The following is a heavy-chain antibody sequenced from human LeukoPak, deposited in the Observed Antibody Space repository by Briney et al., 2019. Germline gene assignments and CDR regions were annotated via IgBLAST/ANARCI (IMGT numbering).Heavy chain of an antibody. CDR2: ISGSGGST. Sequence: GGSLRLSCAASGFTFSSYAMSWVRQAPGKGLEWVSAISGSGGSTYYADSVKGRFTISRDNSKNTLYLQMNSLRAEDTAVYYCAKDPTVRGVNQIDYWGQGTLVTVSS. J-gene: IGHJ4*02. D-gene: IGHD3-10*01. CDR1: GFTFSSYA. V-gene: IGHV3-23*01. CDR3: AKDPTVRGVNQIDY.